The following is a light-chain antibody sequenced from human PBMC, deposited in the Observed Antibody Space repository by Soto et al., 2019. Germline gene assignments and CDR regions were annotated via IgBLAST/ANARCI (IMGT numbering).Light chain of an antibody. CDR2: EVS. V-gene: IGLV2-23*02. J-gene: IGLJ2*01. CDR1: SSDVGSYNL. CDR3: CSYAGSSTYGV. Sequence: QSVLPPPASVSGSPGQSVTISCTGTSSDVGSYNLVSWYQQHPGKAPKLMLYEVSTRPSGVSNRVSGAQSGNTASLPIAGLQAEDEAEYYCCSYAGSSTYGVFGGGTKLTVL.